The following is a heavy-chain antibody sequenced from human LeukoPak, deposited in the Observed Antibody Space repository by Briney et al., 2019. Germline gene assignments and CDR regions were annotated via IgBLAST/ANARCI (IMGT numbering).Heavy chain of an antibody. Sequence: GGSLRLSCAASGFTFSSYSMNWVRQAPGKGLEWVSYISSSSSTIYYADSVKGRFTISRDNAKNSLYLQMNSLRAEDTAVYYCARAGWLQSDAFDIWGQGTMVTVSS. D-gene: IGHD5-24*01. J-gene: IGHJ3*02. CDR3: ARAGWLQSDAFDI. V-gene: IGHV3-48*01. CDR1: GFTFSSYS. CDR2: ISSSSSTI.